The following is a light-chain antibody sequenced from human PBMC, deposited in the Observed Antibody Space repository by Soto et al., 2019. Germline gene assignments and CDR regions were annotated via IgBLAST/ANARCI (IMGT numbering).Light chain of an antibody. CDR2: DAS. Sequence: EIVLTQSPATLSLSPGERATLSCRASQSVSSYLAWYQQKPGQAPRLLIYDASNRATGIPVRFSGSGSGTDFTLTISSLEPEDFAVYYCQQRSNWPPITFGQVTRLEIK. CDR3: QQRSNWPPIT. J-gene: IGKJ5*01. V-gene: IGKV3-11*01. CDR1: QSVSSY.